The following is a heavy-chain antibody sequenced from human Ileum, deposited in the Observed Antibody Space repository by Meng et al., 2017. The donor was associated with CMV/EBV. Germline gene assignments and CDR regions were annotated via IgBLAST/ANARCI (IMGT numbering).Heavy chain of an antibody. Sequence: SETLSLTCTVSGGSILSSGYFWGWIRQPPGKGLEWLASLYYTGSSYKNPSLESRVSISVDTSKNQFSLQLTSVTAADTAVYYCARDQKTRITDAGIGYIGLDPWGQGTLVTVSS. CDR3: ARDQKTRITDAGIGYIGLDP. CDR2: LYYTGSS. CDR1: GGSILSSGYF. D-gene: IGHD1-20*01. V-gene: IGHV4-39*07. J-gene: IGHJ5*02.